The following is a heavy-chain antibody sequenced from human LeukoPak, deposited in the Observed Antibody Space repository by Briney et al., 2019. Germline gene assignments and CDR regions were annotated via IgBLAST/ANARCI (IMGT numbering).Heavy chain of an antibody. CDR3: ARDPLRYFDWSHSNWFDP. Sequence: ASVKVSCKASGYTFTGYYMHWVRQAPGQGLEWMGWINPNSGGTNYAQKFQGRVTMTRDTSISTAYMELSRLRSDDTAVYYCARDPLRYFDWSHSNWFDPWGQGTLVTVSS. V-gene: IGHV1-2*02. D-gene: IGHD3-9*01. J-gene: IGHJ5*02. CDR2: INPNSGGT. CDR1: GYTFTGYY.